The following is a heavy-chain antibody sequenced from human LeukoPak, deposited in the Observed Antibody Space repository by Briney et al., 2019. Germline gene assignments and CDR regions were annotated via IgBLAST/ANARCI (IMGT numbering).Heavy chain of an antibody. J-gene: IGHJ3*02. Sequence: PGGSLRLSCAASGFTFDDYAMHWVRQAPGKGLEWVSGISWNSGSIGYADSVKGRFTISRDDAKNSPYLQMNSLRAEDMALYYCAKDGGGSYRSSAFDIWGQGTMVTVSS. CDR1: GFTFDDYA. CDR2: ISWNSGSI. D-gene: IGHD1-26*01. CDR3: AKDGGGSYRSSAFDI. V-gene: IGHV3-9*03.